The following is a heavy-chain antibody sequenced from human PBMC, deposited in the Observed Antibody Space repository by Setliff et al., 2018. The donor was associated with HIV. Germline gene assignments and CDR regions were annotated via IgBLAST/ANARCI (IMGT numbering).Heavy chain of an antibody. J-gene: IGHJ3*02. CDR1: GGSIGIRSYF. V-gene: IGHV4-39*01. CDR3: ARHSITLVVGVPERDDAFDI. D-gene: IGHD3-22*01. Sequence: ETLSLTCTVSGGSIGIRSYFWGWIRQPPGKGLEWIGSVYSSGSTYYNPSLKSRVTVSVDTSKDQFSLRLSSVTVADTAVYYCARHSITLVVGVPERDDAFDIWGQGTMVTVSS. CDR2: VYSSGST.